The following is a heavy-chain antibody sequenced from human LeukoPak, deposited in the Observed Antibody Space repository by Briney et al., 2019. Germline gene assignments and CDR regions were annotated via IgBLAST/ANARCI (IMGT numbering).Heavy chain of an antibody. J-gene: IGHJ1*01. CDR2: IHTSGTT. V-gene: IGHV4-4*07. Sequence: PSETLSLTCTVSGDSMRSFYWSFIRQPAGKGLEWIGRIHTSGTTWYNASLKSRVAMSVDTSKNQFSLRLTSVTAADTAVYYCARGFPDKVWGNSRPTAGYFQHWGQGTLVTVSS. D-gene: IGHD3-16*02. CDR1: GDSMRSFY. CDR3: ARGFPDKVWGNSRPTAGYFQH.